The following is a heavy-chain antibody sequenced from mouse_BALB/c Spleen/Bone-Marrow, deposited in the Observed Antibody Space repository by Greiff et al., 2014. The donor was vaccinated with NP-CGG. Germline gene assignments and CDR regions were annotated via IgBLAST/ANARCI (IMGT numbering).Heavy chain of an antibody. V-gene: IGHV1-7*01. D-gene: IGHD2-4*01. J-gene: IGHJ1*01. Sequence: VMLVESGAELAKPGASVKMSCKASGYTFTTYWIRWVKQRPGQGLEWIGYINPSTGNTEYNQKFRDRATLTADKSSSTPYMQLSSLTSEDSAVYYCARGLRDWYFDVWGAGTTVTVSS. CDR3: ARGLRDWYFDV. CDR1: GYTFTTYW. CDR2: INPSTGNT.